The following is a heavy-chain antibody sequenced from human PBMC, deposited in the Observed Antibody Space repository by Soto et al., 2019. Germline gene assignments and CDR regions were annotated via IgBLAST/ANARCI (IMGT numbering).Heavy chain of an antibody. CDR1: GFTFSSYA. Sequence: GGSLRLSCAASGFTFSSYAMSWVRQAPGKGLEWVPAISGSGGSTYYADSVKGRFTISRDNSKNTLYLQMNSLRAEDTAVYYCAKDTLPDYDILTGYYDGVGYFDYWGQGTLVTVSS. CDR3: AKDTLPDYDILTGYYDGVGYFDY. D-gene: IGHD3-9*01. V-gene: IGHV3-23*01. J-gene: IGHJ4*02. CDR2: ISGSGGST.